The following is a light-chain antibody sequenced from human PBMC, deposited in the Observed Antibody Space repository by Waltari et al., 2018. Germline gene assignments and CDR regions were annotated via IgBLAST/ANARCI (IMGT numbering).Light chain of an antibody. CDR1: SLRSYF. V-gene: IGLV3-19*01. Sequence: SSELTQDPAVSVALGQTVRITCQGDSLRSYFASWYQQKPGQAPQFVIYGENNRPSGIPAQVSGSSSGNTASLTITGAQAEDEADYYCNSRDSSADHVVFGGGTKMTVL. J-gene: IGLJ2*01. CDR2: GEN. CDR3: NSRDSSADHVV.